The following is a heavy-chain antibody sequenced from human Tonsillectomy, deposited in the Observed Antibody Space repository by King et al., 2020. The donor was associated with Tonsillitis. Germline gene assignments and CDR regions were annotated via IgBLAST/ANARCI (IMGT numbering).Heavy chain of an antibody. D-gene: IGHD3-3*01. J-gene: IGHJ5*02. CDR2: ISSSSSYI. Sequence: VQLVESGGGLVKPGGSLRLSCAASGFTFSSYSMNWVRQAPGKGLEWVSSISSSSSYIYYADSVKGRFTISRDNAKNSLYLQMNSLRAEDTAVYYCARDLAYYDFWSEYNWFDPWGQGTLVTVSS. CDR1: GFTFSSYS. CDR3: ARDLAYYDFWSEYNWFDP. V-gene: IGHV3-21*01.